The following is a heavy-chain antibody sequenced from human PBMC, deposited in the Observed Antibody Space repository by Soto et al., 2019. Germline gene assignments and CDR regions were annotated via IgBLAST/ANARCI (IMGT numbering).Heavy chain of an antibody. J-gene: IGHJ4*02. V-gene: IGHV5-51*01. D-gene: IGHD4-17*01. Sequence: GESLKISCKGSGYSFTTYWIGWVRQMPGKGLESMGIIHPADSDTRYSPSFQGQVTISADKSITSAYLQWSSLKASDTAMYYCARRAPYSDYFFDYWGQGTLVTVSS. CDR3: ARRAPYSDYFFDY. CDR1: GYSFTTYW. CDR2: IHPADSDT.